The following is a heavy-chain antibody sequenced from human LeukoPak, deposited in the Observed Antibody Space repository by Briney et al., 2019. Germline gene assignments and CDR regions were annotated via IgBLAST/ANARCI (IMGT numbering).Heavy chain of an antibody. Sequence: PGGSLRLSCEASGFVFNAHYMSWVRQAPGKGLEWVANIKQNGSEKNYLDSVKGRFTISRDNAKNSLYLQMNSLRAEDTAMYYCTRDGRHDAGTYISYYFDYWGQGTLVAVSS. D-gene: IGHD3-10*01. J-gene: IGHJ4*02. CDR1: GFVFNAHY. CDR2: IKQNGSEK. CDR3: TRDGRHDAGTYISYYFDY. V-gene: IGHV3-7*03.